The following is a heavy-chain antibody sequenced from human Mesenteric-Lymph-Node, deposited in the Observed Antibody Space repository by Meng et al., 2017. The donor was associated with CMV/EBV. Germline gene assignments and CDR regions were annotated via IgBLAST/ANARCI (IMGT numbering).Heavy chain of an antibody. CDR3: ARGASNAMDV. Sequence: GESLKISCAASGFTFSSYWMHWVRQGPGKGLVWVSGINSDGRSANYGDSVKGRFTISRDNAKNTLYLQMKSLRAEDTAVYYCARGASNAMDVWGQGTTVTVSS. V-gene: IGHV3-74*01. J-gene: IGHJ6*02. CDR1: GFTFSSYW. CDR2: INSDGRSA. D-gene: IGHD4-11*01.